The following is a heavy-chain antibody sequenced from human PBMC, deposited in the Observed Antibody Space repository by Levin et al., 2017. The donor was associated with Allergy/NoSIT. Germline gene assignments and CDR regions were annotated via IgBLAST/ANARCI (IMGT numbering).Heavy chain of an antibody. J-gene: IGHJ4*02. CDR3: ATFMDSSGWL. Sequence: GESLKISCAASGFTFSSYNMNWVRQAPGKGLEWVSYIRSSSSPIYYADSVKGRFTISRDNAKNSLYLQMNSLRAEDTAVYYCATFMDSSGWLWGQGTLVTVSS. V-gene: IGHV3-48*01. D-gene: IGHD6-19*01. CDR1: GFTFSSYN. CDR2: IRSSSSPI.